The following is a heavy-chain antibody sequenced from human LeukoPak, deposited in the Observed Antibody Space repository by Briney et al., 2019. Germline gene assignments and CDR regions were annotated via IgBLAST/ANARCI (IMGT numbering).Heavy chain of an antibody. D-gene: IGHD3-3*01. CDR1: GYSFSDYW. J-gene: IGHJ4*02. Sequence: GESLKISCKGSGYSFSDYWIGWARQMPGKGLEWMGIIYSGDSATTYNPSFQGQVTISADKSISTAYLQWSSLKASDTAIYYCARHRGSGYYDYWGQGTLVTVPS. CDR2: IYSGDSAT. CDR3: ARHRGSGYYDY. V-gene: IGHV5-51*01.